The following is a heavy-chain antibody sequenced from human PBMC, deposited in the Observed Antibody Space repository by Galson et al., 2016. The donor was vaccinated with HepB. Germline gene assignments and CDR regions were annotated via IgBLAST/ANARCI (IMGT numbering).Heavy chain of an antibody. J-gene: IGHJ5*02. CDR3: ARLHSQFLGEFDP. Sequence: SETLSLTCTVSGDSFSTNYWSWIRQPPGRGLEWIAYISHNGDTVYSPSLKSRVTISRDTSKSQFSLKVDSVTAADTAVYYCARLHSQFLGEFDPWGQGILVTVST. V-gene: IGHV4-59*01. CDR2: ISHNGDT. CDR1: GDSFSTNY. D-gene: IGHD2-15*01.